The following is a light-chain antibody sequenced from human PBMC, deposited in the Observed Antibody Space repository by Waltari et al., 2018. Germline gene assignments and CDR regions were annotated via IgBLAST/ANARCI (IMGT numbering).Light chain of an antibody. J-gene: IGKJ2*01. CDR1: QTVLHSSTNNNY. Sequence: DIVMTQSPDSLAVSLGERATINCKSSQTVLHSSTNNNYLAWYQQKPGQPPKLLIYWASTRGSGVPDRFSGSGSGTDFTLTISSLQAEDVAVYSCQQYYTSPQTFGQGTKLEIK. V-gene: IGKV4-1*01. CDR3: QQYYTSPQT. CDR2: WAS.